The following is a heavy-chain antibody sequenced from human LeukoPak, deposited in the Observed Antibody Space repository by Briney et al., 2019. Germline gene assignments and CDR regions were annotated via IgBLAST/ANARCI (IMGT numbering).Heavy chain of an antibody. D-gene: IGHD5-18*01. J-gene: IGHJ4*02. CDR3: ARRAPYSYEWSTLDY. CDR1: GGSISSYY. Sequence: SETLSLTCTVSGGSISSYYWSWIRQPPGKGLEWIGYIFYSGSTNYNPSLKSRVTISVDTSKNQFSLKLSSVTAADTAVYYCARRAPYSYEWSTLDYWGQGTLVTVSS. V-gene: IGHV4-59*08. CDR2: IFYSGST.